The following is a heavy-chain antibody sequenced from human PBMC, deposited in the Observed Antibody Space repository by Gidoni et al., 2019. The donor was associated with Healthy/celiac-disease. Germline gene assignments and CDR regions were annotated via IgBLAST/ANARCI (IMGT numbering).Heavy chain of an antibody. CDR1: VFTFWRCC. D-gene: IGHD2-15*01. CDR2: ISSSSSYI. V-gene: IGHV3-21*01. J-gene: IGHJ6*02. Sequence: EVQLVESGGGLVKPGGSLRLSCADSVFTFWRCCINSVRRSPGMGLEGVSSISSSSSYIYYADSVKGRFTISRDNAKNSLYLQMNSLRAEDTAVYYCARDDAYCSGGSCYPHDFDYYYGMDVWGQGTTVTVSS. CDR3: ARDDAYCSGGSCYPHDFDYYYGMDV.